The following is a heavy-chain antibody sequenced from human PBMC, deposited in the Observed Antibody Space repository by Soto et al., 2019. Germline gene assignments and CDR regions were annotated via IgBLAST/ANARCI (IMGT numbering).Heavy chain of an antibody. V-gene: IGHV3-64D*06. CDR2: ISSSGDNT. CDR1: EFTFGSYA. J-gene: IGHJ6*02. D-gene: IGHD3-10*01. CDR3: VKDSGYYYGSGSFVYGMDV. Sequence: PGGSLRLSCSASEFTFGSYAMHWVRQAPGKGLEYVSAISSSGDNTYYADSVKGRFYIFRDNSKNAVYLQMSSLRAEDTAVYYCVKDSGYYYGSGSFVYGMDVWGQGTTVTVSS.